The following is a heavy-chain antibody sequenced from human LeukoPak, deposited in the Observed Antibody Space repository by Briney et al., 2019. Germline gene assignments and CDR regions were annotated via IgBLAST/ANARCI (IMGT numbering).Heavy chain of an antibody. D-gene: IGHD4-17*01. CDR1: GYTFTGYY. CDR3: ARVLENDYGDYTWFDP. CDR2: INPNSGGT. V-gene: IGHV1-2*02. J-gene: IGHJ5*02. Sequence: ASVKVSCKASGYTFTGYYLHWVRQAPGQGLEWMGWINPNSGGTNYAQKFQGRVTMTRDTSISTAYMELSRLRSDDTAVYYCARVLENDYGDYTWFDPWGQGTLVTVSS.